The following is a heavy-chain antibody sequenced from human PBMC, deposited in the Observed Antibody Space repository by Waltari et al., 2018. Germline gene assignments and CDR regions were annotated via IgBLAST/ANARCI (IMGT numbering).Heavy chain of an antibody. J-gene: IGHJ6*03. Sequence: QVQLVESGGGVVQPGRSLRLSCAASGFTLSSYGMHWVRQAPGKGLEWVAVISYDGSNKYYADSVKGRFTISRDNSKNTLYLQMNSLRAEDTAVYYCAKDRLYYMDVWGKGTTVTVSS. CDR2: ISYDGSNK. D-gene: IGHD5-12*01. CDR1: GFTLSSYG. V-gene: IGHV3-30*18. CDR3: AKDRLYYMDV.